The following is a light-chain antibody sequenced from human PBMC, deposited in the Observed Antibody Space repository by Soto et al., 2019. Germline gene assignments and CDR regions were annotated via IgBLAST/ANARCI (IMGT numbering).Light chain of an antibody. CDR2: VAS. J-gene: IGKJ1*01. Sequence: EIVLTQSPGTLSLSPGESATLSCRASQSVGGSYLAWFQQKPGQAPRLLIYVASTRATGVPDRFSGSGSATDFSLTINRLEPEDFAVYYCQHYGSSPWTFGQGTKLEIK. CDR1: QSVGGSY. CDR3: QHYGSSPWT. V-gene: IGKV3-20*01.